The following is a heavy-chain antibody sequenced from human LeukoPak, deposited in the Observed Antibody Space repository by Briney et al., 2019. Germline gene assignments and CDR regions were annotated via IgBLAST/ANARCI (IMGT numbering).Heavy chain of an antibody. CDR1: GYTFTSYG. V-gene: IGHV1-18*04. CDR3: ARALLRYFDWLLIEEGEFDY. CDR2: ISAYNGNT. Sequence: ASVKVSCKASGYTFTSYGISWVRQAPGQGLEWMGWISAYNGNTNYAQKLQDRVTMTTDTSTSTAYMELRSLRSDDTAVYYCARALLRYFDWLLIEEGEFDYWGQGTLVTVSS. D-gene: IGHD3-9*01. J-gene: IGHJ4*02.